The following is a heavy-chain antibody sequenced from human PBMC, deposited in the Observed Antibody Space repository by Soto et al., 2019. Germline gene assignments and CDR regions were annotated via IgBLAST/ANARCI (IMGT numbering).Heavy chain of an antibody. J-gene: IGHJ4*02. V-gene: IGHV3-66*01. CDR1: GFTVSSNY. CDR2: IHSDGST. CDR3: VRGDGDYHDGNGYLGRH. D-gene: IGHD3-22*01. Sequence: PGGSLRLSCAASGFTVSSNYMSWVRQAPGKGLEWVSVIHSDGSTYYADSVKGRFTISRDNSKNTLYLQMNSLRAEDTAVYYCVRGDGDYHDGNGYLGRHWGQGTLVTVSS.